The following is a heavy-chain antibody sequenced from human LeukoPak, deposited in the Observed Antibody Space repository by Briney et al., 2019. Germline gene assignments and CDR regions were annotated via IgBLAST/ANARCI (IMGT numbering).Heavy chain of an antibody. CDR2: IYHSGIT. D-gene: IGHD1-1*01. V-gene: IGHV4-59*12. J-gene: IGHJ4*02. CDR3: TSNFRYCLDY. CDR1: GDSISSYY. Sequence: SETLSLTCTVSGDSISSYYWTWIRQPPGKGLEWIGEIYHSGITSYNPSLKSRVTISVDKSKNQFSLRLSSVTAADTAVYYCTSNFRYCLDYWGQGTLVTVSS.